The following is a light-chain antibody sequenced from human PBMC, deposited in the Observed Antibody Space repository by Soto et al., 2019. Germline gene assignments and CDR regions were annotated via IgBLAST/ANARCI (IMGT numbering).Light chain of an antibody. CDR3: QSYDSSLSAHV. Sequence: QSVLTQPPSVSGAPGQRVTIPCTGSSSNIGAGYDVHWYLQIPGTAPKILIYGNSNRPSGVPDRFSGSKSGTSASLAITGLQAEDEADYYCQSYDSSLSAHVFGTGTKVTVL. V-gene: IGLV1-40*01. J-gene: IGLJ1*01. CDR1: SSNIGAGYD. CDR2: GNS.